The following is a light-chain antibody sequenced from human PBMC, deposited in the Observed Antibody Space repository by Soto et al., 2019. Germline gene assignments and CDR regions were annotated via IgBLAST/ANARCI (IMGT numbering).Light chain of an antibody. CDR3: QSYDSSLSGCYV. V-gene: IGLV1-40*01. J-gene: IGLJ1*01. Sequence: VLTQPPSVSWAPGQRVPISCTGSSSNIGAGYDVHWYQQLPGTAPKLLIYGNSNRPSGVPDRFSGSKSGTSASLAITGLQAEDEAYNYCQSYDSSLSGCYVFGTGTKVTVL. CDR2: GNS. CDR1: SSNIGAGYD.